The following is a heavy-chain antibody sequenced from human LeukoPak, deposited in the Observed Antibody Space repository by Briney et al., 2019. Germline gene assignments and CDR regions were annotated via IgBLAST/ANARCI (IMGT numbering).Heavy chain of an antibody. Sequence: GGSLRLSCAASGFSFSSYWMSWVRQASGKGLEWVANIKQDGSAKYYVDSVKGRFTISRDNAKKSLYLQMNSLRAEDTAVYYCARDGYEGRDYWGQGTLVTVSS. CDR1: GFSFSSYW. J-gene: IGHJ4*02. CDR3: ARDGYEGRDY. V-gene: IGHV3-7*04. D-gene: IGHD5-18*01. CDR2: IKQDGSAK.